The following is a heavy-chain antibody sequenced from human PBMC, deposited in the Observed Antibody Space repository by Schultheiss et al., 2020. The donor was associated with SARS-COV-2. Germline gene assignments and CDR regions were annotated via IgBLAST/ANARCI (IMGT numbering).Heavy chain of an antibody. CDR3: AKDLSGYNYPYYYGMDV. CDR2: ISAYNGNT. V-gene: IGHV1-18*01. D-gene: IGHD5-12*01. J-gene: IGHJ6*02. CDR1: GYTFTSYG. Sequence: ASVKVSCKASGYTFTSYGISWVRQAPGQGLEWMGWISAYNGNTNYAQKLQGRVTMTTDTSTSTAYMELRSLRSDDTAVYYCAKDLSGYNYPYYYGMDVWGQGTTVTVSS.